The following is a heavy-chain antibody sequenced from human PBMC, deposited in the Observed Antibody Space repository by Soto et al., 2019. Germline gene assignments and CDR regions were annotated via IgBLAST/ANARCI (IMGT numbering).Heavy chain of an antibody. CDR2: IRWNSNNI. CDR3: VKGLRGYIPLSFDY. D-gene: IGHD3-22*01. Sequence: EVQLVESGGGLVQPGRSLRLSCAASGFTFDDYAMHWVRQAPGKGLEWVSSIRWNSNNIGYADSVKGRFTISTDNAKNPLYLQMNSLRAEDTALYYCVKGLRGYIPLSFDYWGQGTLVTVSS. CDR1: GFTFDDYA. V-gene: IGHV3-9*01. J-gene: IGHJ4*02.